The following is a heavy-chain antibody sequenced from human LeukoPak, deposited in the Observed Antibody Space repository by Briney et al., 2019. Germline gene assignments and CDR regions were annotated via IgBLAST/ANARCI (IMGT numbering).Heavy chain of an antibody. CDR2: ISYDGSYK. D-gene: IGHD6-19*01. Sequence: GGSLRLSCAASGFTLSSYGVHWVRQAPGKGQEWVAVISYDGSYKFYADSVKGRFTISRDISKNTLYLQVNSLRTEDTAVYYCAKTGSGGWWDIDFWGQGTRVTVSS. CDR1: GFTLSSYG. J-gene: IGHJ4*02. CDR3: AKTGSGGWWDIDF. V-gene: IGHV3-30*18.